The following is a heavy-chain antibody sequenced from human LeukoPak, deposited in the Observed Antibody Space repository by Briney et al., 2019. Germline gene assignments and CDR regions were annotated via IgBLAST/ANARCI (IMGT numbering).Heavy chain of an antibody. Sequence: PSETLSLTCAVSDDSFSSHYWTWIRQPPGKGLEWIGYISYIGSTNYNPSLKSRVTISIDTSKNQFSLKLSSVTTADTAVYYCARDLVTVTKGFDIWGQGAMVSVSS. D-gene: IGHD4-17*01. CDR3: ARDLVTVTKGFDI. J-gene: IGHJ3*02. V-gene: IGHV4-59*11. CDR1: DDSFSSHY. CDR2: ISYIGST.